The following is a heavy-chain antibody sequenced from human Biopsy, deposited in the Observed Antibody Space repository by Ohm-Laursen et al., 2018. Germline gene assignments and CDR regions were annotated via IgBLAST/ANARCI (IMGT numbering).Heavy chain of an antibody. CDR3: ARVPAYPSIDGYYGLDL. V-gene: IGHV1-2*02. D-gene: IGHD3-9*01. Sequence: ASVKVSCKASGFSFTVYYIHWVRQAPGHGLEWMGWINPNSGNANYAQSFQGRLTVTRVTSISTAYMELTSLTFDDTAIYYCARVPAYPSIDGYYGLDLWGQGTTVIVSS. CDR1: GFSFTVYY. J-gene: IGHJ6*02. CDR2: INPNSGNA.